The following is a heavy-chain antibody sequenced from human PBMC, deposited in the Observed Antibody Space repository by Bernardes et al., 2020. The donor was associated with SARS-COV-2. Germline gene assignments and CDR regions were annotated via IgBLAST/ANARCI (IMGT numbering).Heavy chain of an antibody. D-gene: IGHD3-10*01. CDR1: GFTFSDHY. CDR3: VRVGPYGWESFDY. J-gene: IGHJ4*02. V-gene: IGHV3-72*01. Sequence: GGSLRLSCVASGFTFSDHYMDWVRQAPGKGLEWVGRVRTKPRSYSTDYAASVKGRFTISRDDSKNSVSLQMDSLKTEDTAVYYCVRVGPYGWESFDYWGQGTLATVSS. CDR2: VRTKPRSYST.